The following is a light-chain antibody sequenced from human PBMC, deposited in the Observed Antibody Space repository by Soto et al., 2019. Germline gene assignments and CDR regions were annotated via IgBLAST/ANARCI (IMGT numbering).Light chain of an antibody. CDR3: CSYTSSSTWV. CDR1: SSDVGGYNH. J-gene: IGLJ3*02. CDR2: EVS. Sequence: QSALTQPASVSGSPGQSITLSCTGTSSDVGGYNHVSWYQQHPGKAPKLMIYEVSNRPSGVSNRFSASKSGNTASLTISGLQAKDEADYYCCSYTSSSTWVFGGGTKLTVL. V-gene: IGLV2-14*01.